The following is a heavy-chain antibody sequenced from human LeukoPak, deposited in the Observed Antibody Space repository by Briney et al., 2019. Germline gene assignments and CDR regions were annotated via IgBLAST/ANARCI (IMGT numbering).Heavy chain of an antibody. V-gene: IGHV4-34*01. D-gene: IGHD6-13*01. CDR1: GGSFSGYY. Sequence: PSETLSLTCAVYGGSFSGYYWSWIRQPPGKGLEWIGEINHSGSTNYNPSLKSRVTISVDTSKNQFSLKLSSVTAADTAVYYRARGWMAAAGLWGQGTLVTVSS. J-gene: IGHJ4*02. CDR2: INHSGST. CDR3: ARGWMAAAGL.